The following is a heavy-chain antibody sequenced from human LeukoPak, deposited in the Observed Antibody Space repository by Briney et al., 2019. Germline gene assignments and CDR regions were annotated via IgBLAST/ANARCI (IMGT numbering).Heavy chain of an antibody. CDR2: IYSGGST. CDR1: GFTVSSNY. V-gene: IGHV3-66*01. Sequence: PGGSLRLSCAASGFTVSSNYMSWVRQAPGKGLEGVSVIYSGGSTYYADSVKGRFTISRDNSKTTLYLQMNSLRAEDTAVYYCARDRSFDIWGQGTMVTVSS. J-gene: IGHJ3*02. CDR3: ARDRSFDI.